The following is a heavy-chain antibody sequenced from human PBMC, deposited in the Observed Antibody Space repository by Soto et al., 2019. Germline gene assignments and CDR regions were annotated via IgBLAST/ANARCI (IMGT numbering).Heavy chain of an antibody. CDR3: AKDVDGRRDGYHWGADY. D-gene: IGHD5-12*01. Sequence: TFSTYGMHWVRQAPDKGLEWVAIISYDGSREYYVDSVKGRFTISRDNSKNTLHLQMNSLRVEDTAVYYCAKDVDGRRDGYHWGADYWGQGTLVTVSS. CDR2: ISYDGSRE. V-gene: IGHV3-30*18. J-gene: IGHJ4*02. CDR1: TFSTYG.